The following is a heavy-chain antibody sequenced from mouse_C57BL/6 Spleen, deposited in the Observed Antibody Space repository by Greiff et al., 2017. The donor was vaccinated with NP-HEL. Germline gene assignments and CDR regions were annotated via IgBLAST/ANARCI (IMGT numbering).Heavy chain of an antibody. CDR2: IYPGDGDT. D-gene: IGHD4-1*01. Sequence: QVQLKQSGPELVKPGASVKISCKASGYAFSSSWMNWVKQRPGKGLEWIGRIYPGDGDTNYNGKFKGKATLTADKSSSTAYMQLSSLTSEDSAVYFCASGNWDEGDYWGQGTTLTVSS. CDR3: ASGNWDEGDY. CDR1: GYAFSSSW. J-gene: IGHJ2*01. V-gene: IGHV1-82*01.